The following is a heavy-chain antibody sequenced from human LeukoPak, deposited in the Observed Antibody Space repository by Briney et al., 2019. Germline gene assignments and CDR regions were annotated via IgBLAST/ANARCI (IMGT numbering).Heavy chain of an antibody. Sequence: GGSLRLSCAASGFTFSSYEMNWVRQAPGKGLEWVSYISSSGSTIYYADSVKGRFTISRDNAKNSLYLQMNSLRAEDTAVYYCAKDQATAGYYGMDVWGKGTTVTVSS. CDR2: ISSSGSTI. D-gene: IGHD6-25*01. CDR3: AKDQATAGYYGMDV. J-gene: IGHJ6*04. V-gene: IGHV3-48*03. CDR1: GFTFSSYE.